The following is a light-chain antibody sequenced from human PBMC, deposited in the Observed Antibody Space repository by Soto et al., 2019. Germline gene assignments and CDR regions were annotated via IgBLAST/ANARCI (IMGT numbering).Light chain of an antibody. Sequence: QSVLTQPPSVCEAPGQRVTISCSGSNVGNKAVNWYQQLPGKAPKLLLYYDDMLSSGVSDRFSGSKSGTSASLAISGLQNDDDGDYYCAIWDDSVDGWVFGGGTKLTVL. CDR3: AIWDDSVDGWV. CDR2: YDD. J-gene: IGLJ3*02. CDR1: NVGNKA. V-gene: IGLV1-36*01.